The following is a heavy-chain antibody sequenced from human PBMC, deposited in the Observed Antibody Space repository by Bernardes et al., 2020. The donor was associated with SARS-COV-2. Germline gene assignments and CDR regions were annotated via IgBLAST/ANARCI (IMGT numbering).Heavy chain of an antibody. J-gene: IGHJ4*02. CDR3: ARARKESGSSRRIYYFDH. D-gene: IGHD6-13*01. CDR2: INDSGNT. CDR1: GESFSDYY. V-gene: IGHV4-34*01. Sequence: SETLSLTCAVYGESFSDYYWSWIRQAPGKGLEWIGQINDSGNTNYKPSLKSRLTISVDTSKNQFSLKLSSLTAADTAVYFCARARKESGSSRRIYYFDHWGQGTLVTVSS.